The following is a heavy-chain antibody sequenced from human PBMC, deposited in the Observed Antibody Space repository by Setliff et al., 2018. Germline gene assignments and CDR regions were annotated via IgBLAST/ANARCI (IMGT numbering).Heavy chain of an antibody. J-gene: IGHJ5*02. Sequence: SETLSLTCAVSGYSISSGYYWGWFRQPPGKGLEHVGTIYHNGNTFYNPSLKSRVTMSVDTSENHFSLNLSSVTASDTAVYYCARTNYYDSSTYFNWFDPWGQGTLVTVSS. CDR3: ARTNYYDSSTYFNWFDP. CDR1: GYSISSGYY. V-gene: IGHV4-38-2*01. D-gene: IGHD3-22*01. CDR2: IYHNGNT.